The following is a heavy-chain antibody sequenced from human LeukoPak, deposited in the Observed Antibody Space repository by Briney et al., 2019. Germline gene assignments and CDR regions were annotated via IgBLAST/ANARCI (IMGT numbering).Heavy chain of an antibody. J-gene: IGHJ4*02. CDR2: ILYDGSDK. V-gene: IGHV3-30*02. CDR3: ARGGTGHYYASGTYYQSYYFDY. CDR1: GFTFSSYG. D-gene: IGHD3-10*01. Sequence: GGSLRLSCAASGFTFSSYGIHWVRQAPGKGLEWVTFILYDGSDKYYADSVKGRFSISRDNSKNTLYLQMNSLRPEDTAVYYCARGGTGHYYASGTYYQSYYFDYWGQGSLVTVSS.